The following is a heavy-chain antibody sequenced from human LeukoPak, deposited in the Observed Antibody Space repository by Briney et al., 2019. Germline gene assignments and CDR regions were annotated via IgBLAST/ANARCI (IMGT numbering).Heavy chain of an antibody. CDR2: ISSSSSTI. V-gene: IGHV3-48*04. CDR3: ASEDYYDSSAYYYRNFQH. CDR1: GFTFSSYS. Sequence: GGSLRLSCAASGFTFSSYSMNWVRQAPGKGLEWVSYISSSSSTIYYADSVKGRFTTSRDNAKNSLYLQMNSLRAEDTAVYYCASEDYYDSSAYYYRNFQHWGQGTLVTVSS. J-gene: IGHJ1*01. D-gene: IGHD3-22*01.